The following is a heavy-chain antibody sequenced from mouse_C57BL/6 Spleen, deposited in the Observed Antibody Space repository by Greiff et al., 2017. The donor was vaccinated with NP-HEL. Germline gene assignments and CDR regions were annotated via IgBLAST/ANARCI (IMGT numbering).Heavy chain of an antibody. Sequence: QVQLQQPGTELVKPGASVKLSCKASGYTFTSYWMHWVKQRPGQGLEWIGNINPSNGGTNYNEKFKSKATLTVDKSSSTAYMQLSSLTSEDSAVYYCARMGLYDYDDYYAMDYWGQGTSVTVSS. V-gene: IGHV1-53*01. D-gene: IGHD2-4*01. CDR1: GYTFTSYW. CDR2: INPSNGGT. J-gene: IGHJ4*01. CDR3: ARMGLYDYDDYYAMDY.